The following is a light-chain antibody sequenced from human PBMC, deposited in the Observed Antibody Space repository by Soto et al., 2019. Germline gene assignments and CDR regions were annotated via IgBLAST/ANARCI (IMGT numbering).Light chain of an antibody. CDR2: AAS. Sequence: DIQLTQSPSFLSASVGDRVTITCRASQGISNDLAWYQQKPGKAPELLIFAASRLQPGVPLRFSGSGSGTEVTLTISSLQPEDFASYCCQQFHAYPRTFGQGTKVEVK. V-gene: IGKV1-9*01. CDR3: QQFHAYPRT. J-gene: IGKJ1*01. CDR1: QGISND.